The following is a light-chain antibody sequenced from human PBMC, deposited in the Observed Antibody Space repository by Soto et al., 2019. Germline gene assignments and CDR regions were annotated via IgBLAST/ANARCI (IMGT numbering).Light chain of an antibody. CDR3: QQRSNWIT. CDR2: DAS. V-gene: IGKV3-11*01. Sequence: EIVLTQSPATLSLSPGERATLSCRASQSVSSYLAWYQQKPGQAPRLLIYDASNRGTGIPARFSGSGSGTDFTLTISCQKPEECSGDSCQQRSNWITFGKGTRLEIK. CDR1: QSVSSY. J-gene: IGKJ5*01.